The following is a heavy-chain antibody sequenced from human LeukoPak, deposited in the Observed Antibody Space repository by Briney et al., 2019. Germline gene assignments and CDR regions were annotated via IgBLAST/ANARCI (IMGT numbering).Heavy chain of an antibody. CDR1: GYTFTGYY. Sequence: ASVKVSCKASGYTFTGYYMHWVRQAPGQGLEWMGWINPNSGGTNYAQKFQGRVTMTRDTSISTAYMELSRLRSDDTAVYYCAKLASGSYHDAFDIWGQGTMVTVSS. V-gene: IGHV1-2*02. CDR3: AKLASGSYHDAFDI. CDR2: INPNSGGT. D-gene: IGHD1-26*01. J-gene: IGHJ3*02.